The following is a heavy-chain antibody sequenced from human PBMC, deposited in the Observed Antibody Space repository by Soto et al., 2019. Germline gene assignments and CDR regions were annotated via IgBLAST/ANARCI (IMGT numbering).Heavy chain of an antibody. Sequence: PSETLSLTCTVSGGSINSGDYYWSWIRQHPGKGLEWIGYIYYSGSTYYNPSLKSRATISVDTSKNQFSLKLSSVTAADTAVYYCAREGVAYYASGSYNWFDPWGQGTPVT. J-gene: IGHJ5*02. CDR3: AREGVAYYASGSYNWFDP. D-gene: IGHD3-10*01. V-gene: IGHV4-31*03. CDR2: IYYSGST. CDR1: GGSINSGDYY.